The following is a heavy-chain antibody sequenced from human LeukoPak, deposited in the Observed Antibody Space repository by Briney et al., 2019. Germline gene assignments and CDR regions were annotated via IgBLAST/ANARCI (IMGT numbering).Heavy chain of an antibody. D-gene: IGHD5-18*01. J-gene: IGHJ3*02. CDR2: FDPEDGET. CDR3: ATLLLHSYAKDAFDI. Sequence: ASVKVSCEVSGYTLTELSMHWVRQAPGKGLEWMGGFDPEDGETIYAQKFQGRVTMTEDTSTDTAFMELSSLRSEDTAVYYCATLLLHSYAKDAFDIWGQGTMVTVSS. CDR1: GYTLTELS. V-gene: IGHV1-24*01.